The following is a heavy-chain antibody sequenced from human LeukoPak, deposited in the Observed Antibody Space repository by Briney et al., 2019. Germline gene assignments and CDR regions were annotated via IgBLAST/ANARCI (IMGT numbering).Heavy chain of an antibody. V-gene: IGHV4-39*02. Sequence: SETLSLTCIVSGGSISSGGHYWGWIRQPPGKGLEWIGSIYYSGSTYYNPSLNSRVTMFIDMSKNHFSLKMSSVTATDTAVYYCARLVCGGGSCPAEFDYWGQGTLVTVSS. D-gene: IGHD2-15*01. CDR1: GGSISSGGHY. J-gene: IGHJ4*02. CDR2: IYYSGST. CDR3: ARLVCGGGSCPAEFDY.